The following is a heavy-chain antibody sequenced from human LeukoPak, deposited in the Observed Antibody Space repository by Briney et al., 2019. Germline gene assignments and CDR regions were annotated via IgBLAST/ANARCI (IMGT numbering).Heavy chain of an antibody. D-gene: IGHD2-15*01. J-gene: IGHJ4*02. CDR3: ARIFSYYFDY. CDR1: GYSISSGYY. CDR2: IYHSGST. V-gene: IGHV4-38-2*01. Sequence: PSETLSLTCAVSGYSISSGYYCGWIRQPPGKGLEWIGSIYHSGSTYYNPSLKSRVTISVDTSKNQFSLKLSSVTAADTAVYYCARIFSYYFDYWGQGTPVTVSS.